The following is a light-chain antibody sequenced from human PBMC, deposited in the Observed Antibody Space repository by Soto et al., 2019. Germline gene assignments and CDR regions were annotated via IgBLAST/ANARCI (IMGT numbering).Light chain of an antibody. J-gene: IGKJ2*03. CDR2: AVS. CDR3: QQYGSSPRYS. V-gene: IGKV3-20*01. CDR1: QSVDSRY. Sequence: DIVLTQSPGTLSLSPGERATLSCRASQSVDSRYLAWYQQKPGQAPRLLIYAVSSRATGIPDRFSGSGSGTDFTLTISRLEPEDFAAYYCQQYGSSPRYSFGQGTKLEIK.